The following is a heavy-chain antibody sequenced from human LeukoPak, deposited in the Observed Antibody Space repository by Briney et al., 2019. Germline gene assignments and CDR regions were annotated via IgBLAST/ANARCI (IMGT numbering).Heavy chain of an antibody. CDR1: GGSFSGYY. Sequence: KPSETLSLTCAVYGGSFSGYYWSWIRQPPGKGLEWIGSIYHSGSTYYNPSLKSRVTISVDTSKNQFSLKLSSVTAADTAVYYCARDDGGSSSSRYYYYMDVWGKGTTVTVSS. J-gene: IGHJ6*03. CDR2: IYHSGST. V-gene: IGHV4-34*01. D-gene: IGHD6-6*01. CDR3: ARDDGGSSSSRYYYYMDV.